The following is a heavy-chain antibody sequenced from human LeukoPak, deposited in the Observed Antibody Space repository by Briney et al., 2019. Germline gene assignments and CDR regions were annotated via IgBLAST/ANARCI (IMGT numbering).Heavy chain of an antibody. V-gene: IGHV3-23*01. D-gene: IGHD3-22*01. CDR2: ISGSGGST. Sequence: GGSLRLSCAASGFTFSSYAMSWVRQAPGKGLEWVSAISGSGGSTYYADSVKGRFTISRDNSKNTLYLQMNSLGAEDTAVYYCAKVGYYDSSGYYYYFDYWGQGTLVTVSS. CDR3: AKVGYYDSSGYYYYFDY. J-gene: IGHJ4*02. CDR1: GFTFSSYA.